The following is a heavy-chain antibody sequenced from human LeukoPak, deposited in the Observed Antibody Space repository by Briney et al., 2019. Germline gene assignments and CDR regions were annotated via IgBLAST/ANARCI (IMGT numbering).Heavy chain of an antibody. CDR3: AKAGCSSPSCFVAY. CDR2: ISGSGGST. V-gene: IGHV3-23*01. CDR1: GFTFSSYA. D-gene: IGHD2-2*01. J-gene: IGHJ4*02. Sequence: PGGSLRLSCAASGFTFSSYARSWVRQAPGKGLEWAGAISGSGGSTYYADSVKGRFTISRDHSQNPLYLQMNSLRADDTALYYRAKAGCSSPSCFVAYWGQPTLVTVSS.